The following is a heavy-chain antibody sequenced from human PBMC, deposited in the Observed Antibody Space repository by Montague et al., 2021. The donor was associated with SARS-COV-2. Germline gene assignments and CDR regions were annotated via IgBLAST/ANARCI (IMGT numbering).Heavy chain of an antibody. CDR2: IYSSGGT. D-gene: IGHD2-15*01. Sequence: SETLSLTCTVSGGSTSNYYWSWIRQPAGKGLEWIGRIYSSGGTNYNPSLKSRISMSVDTSKNQFSLKLGSVTAADTAIYYCARDYSHCSGGSCVFDYWGQGTLVTVSS. V-gene: IGHV4-4*07. J-gene: IGHJ4*02. CDR3: ARDYSHCSGGSCVFDY. CDR1: GGSTSNYY.